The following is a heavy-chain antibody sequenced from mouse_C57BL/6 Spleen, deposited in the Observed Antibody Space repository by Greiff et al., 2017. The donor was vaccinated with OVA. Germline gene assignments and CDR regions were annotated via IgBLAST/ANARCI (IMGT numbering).Heavy chain of an antibody. CDR3: VRQRFNYYGSSYWYFDV. CDR2: IRSKSNNYAT. CDR1: GFSFNTYA. J-gene: IGHJ1*03. V-gene: IGHV10-1*01. D-gene: IGHD1-1*01. Sequence: EAGGGLVQPKGSLKLSCAASGFSFNTYAMNWVRQAPGKGLEWVARIRSKSNNYATYYADSVKDRFTISRDDSESMLYLQMNNLKTEDTAMYYCVRQRFNYYGSSYWYFDVWGTGTTVTVSS.